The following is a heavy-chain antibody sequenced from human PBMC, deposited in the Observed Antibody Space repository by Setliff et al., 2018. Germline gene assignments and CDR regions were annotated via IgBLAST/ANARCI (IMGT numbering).Heavy chain of an antibody. D-gene: IGHD2-2*01. J-gene: IGHJ4*02. CDR3: SRLVRYCTRTSCQRASGDDY. CDR1: GYSFSESI. Sequence: ASVKVSCKASGYSFSESIVSWVRQAPGLGLEWMGWISAYNGMTYSAQKFQGRLTMTTDTSTTTAYMELRSLRSDDTAVYYCSRLVRYCTRTSCQRASGDDYWGQGTLVTVSS. V-gene: IGHV1-18*01. CDR2: ISAYNGMT.